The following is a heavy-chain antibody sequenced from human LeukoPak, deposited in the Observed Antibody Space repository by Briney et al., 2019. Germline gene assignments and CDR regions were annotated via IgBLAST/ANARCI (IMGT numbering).Heavy chain of an antibody. V-gene: IGHV4-34*01. CDR1: GGSFSGYY. CDR3: ARHYSGYDVHYYYYMDV. J-gene: IGHJ6*03. D-gene: IGHD5-12*01. CDR2: INHSGST. Sequence: SETLSLTCAVYGGSFSGYYWSWVRQPPGKGLEWIGEINHSGSTNYNPSLKRRVTISVDTSKNQFSLKLSSVTAADTAVYYCARHYSGYDVHYYYYMDVWGKGTTVTISS.